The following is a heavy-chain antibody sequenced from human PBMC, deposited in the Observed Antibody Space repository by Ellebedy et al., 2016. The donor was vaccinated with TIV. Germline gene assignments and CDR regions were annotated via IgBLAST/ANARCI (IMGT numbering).Heavy chain of an antibody. CDR3: ARKPPGIGAAGHDF. D-gene: IGHD6-13*01. J-gene: IGHJ4*02. Sequence: GESLKISCKGSGYSFTSYWVGGGRQLPGKGLEWVGIIYPGDNDTRYSPSFQGKVTISADKSIITAYLQWSSLKASDTAMYYCARKPPGIGAAGHDFWGQGTLVTVSS. CDR2: IYPGDNDT. V-gene: IGHV5-51*01. CDR1: GYSFTSYW.